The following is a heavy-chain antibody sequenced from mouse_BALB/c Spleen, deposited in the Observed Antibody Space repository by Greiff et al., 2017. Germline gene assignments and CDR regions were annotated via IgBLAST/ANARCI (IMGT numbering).Heavy chain of an antibody. CDR2: ISSGSSTI. V-gene: IGHV5-17*02. CDR1: GFTFSSFG. D-gene: IGHD2-4*01. CDR3: ARHDYDVYYYAMDY. Sequence: EVMLVESGGGLVQPGGSRKLSCAASGFTFSSFGMHWVRQAPEKGLEWVAYISSGSSTIYYADTVKGRFTISRDNPKNTLFLQMTSLRSEDTAMYYCARHDYDVYYYAMDYWGQGTSVTVSS. J-gene: IGHJ4*01.